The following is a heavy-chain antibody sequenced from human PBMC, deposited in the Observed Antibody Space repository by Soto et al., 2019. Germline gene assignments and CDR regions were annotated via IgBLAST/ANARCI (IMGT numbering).Heavy chain of an antibody. CDR2: ISAYNDNT. CDR1: GYTFTNYG. J-gene: IGHJ6*02. Sequence: QIQLVQSGAEVKKAGASVKVSCKASGYTFTNYGISWVRQALGQGLEWMGWISAYNDNTNYAQKFQGRVTLTQDTSTRTAYMELRSLTSDDTAVYYCAREGYYYGSGSYSPPRYYGMDVWGQGTTVTVFS. D-gene: IGHD3-10*01. V-gene: IGHV1-18*01. CDR3: AREGYYYGSGSYSPPRYYGMDV.